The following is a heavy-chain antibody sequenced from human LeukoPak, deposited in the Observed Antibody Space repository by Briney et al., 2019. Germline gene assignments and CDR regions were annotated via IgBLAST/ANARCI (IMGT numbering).Heavy chain of an antibody. CDR1: GFTFSSYS. V-gene: IGHV3-21*01. D-gene: IGHD4-17*01. Sequence: SGGSLRLSCAASGFTFSSYSMNWVRQAPGKGLEWVSSISSSSSYIYYADSVKGRFTISRDNAKNSLYLQMNSLRAEDTAVYYCARVTQKVTTLSWVARSGNNWFDPWGQGTLVTVSS. J-gene: IGHJ5*02. CDR2: ISSSSSYI. CDR3: ARVTQKVTTLSWVARSGNNWFDP.